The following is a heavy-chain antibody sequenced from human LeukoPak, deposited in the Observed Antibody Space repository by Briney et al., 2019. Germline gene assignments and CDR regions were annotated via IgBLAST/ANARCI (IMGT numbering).Heavy chain of an antibody. V-gene: IGHV4-34*01. Sequence: KPSETLSLTCAVYGESFSGYYWTWIRQSPGKGLEWIGEINPGGSTYFNPSLKSRLTISRDTSKNQFSLRLTSLTAADTAVYYCARDQVVPATAIEFWGLGTLVTVSS. D-gene: IGHD2-2*02. CDR3: ARDQVVPATAIEF. J-gene: IGHJ4*01. CDR1: GESFSGYY. CDR2: INPGGST.